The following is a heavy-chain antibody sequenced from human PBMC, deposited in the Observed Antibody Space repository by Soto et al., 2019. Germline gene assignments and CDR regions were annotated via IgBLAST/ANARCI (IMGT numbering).Heavy chain of an antibody. D-gene: IGHD2-8*01. J-gene: IGHJ4*02. CDR1: GFTFSSYW. V-gene: IGHV3-74*01. CDR2: INSDGSTT. Sequence: EVQLVESGGGLVQPGGSLRLSCAASGFTFSSYWLHWVGQAPGKGLVWVSRINSDGSTTSYADSVKGRFTISRDNAKNTLYLQMNSLRAEHTAVYYCARATPLANIDYWDQGTLVTVSS. CDR3: ARATPLANIDY.